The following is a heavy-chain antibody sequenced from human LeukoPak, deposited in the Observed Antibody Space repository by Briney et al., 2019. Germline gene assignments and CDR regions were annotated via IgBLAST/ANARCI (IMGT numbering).Heavy chain of an antibody. J-gene: IGHJ4*02. CDR2: INHSGST. CDR1: GGSFSGYY. CDR3: ARGVRYSGSYRPPKNFDY. Sequence: SETLSLTCAVYGGSFSGYYWSLIRQPPGKGLEWIGEINHSGSTNYNPSLKSRVTISVDTSKNQFSLKLSSVTAADTAVYYCARGVRYSGSYRPPKNFDYWGQGTLVTVSS. D-gene: IGHD1-26*01. V-gene: IGHV4-34*01.